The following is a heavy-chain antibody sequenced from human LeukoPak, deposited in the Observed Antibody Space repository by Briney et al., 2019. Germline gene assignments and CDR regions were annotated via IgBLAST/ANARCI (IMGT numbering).Heavy chain of an antibody. J-gene: IGHJ4*02. CDR3: AKVGEDTAMVVGYFDY. Sequence: GGSLRLSCAASEFTFSSYAMSWVRQAPGKGLEWVSAISVSGDSTYYADSVKGRFTISRDNSKNTLYLQMNSLRAEDTAVYYCAKVGEDTAMVVGYFDYWGQGTLVTVSS. V-gene: IGHV3-23*01. CDR2: ISVSGDST. D-gene: IGHD5-18*01. CDR1: EFTFSSYA.